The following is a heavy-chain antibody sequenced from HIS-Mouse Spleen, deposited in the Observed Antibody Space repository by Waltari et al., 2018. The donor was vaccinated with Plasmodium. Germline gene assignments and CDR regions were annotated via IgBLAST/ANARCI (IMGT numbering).Heavy chain of an antibody. Sequence: EVQLVESGGGRVRPGGSLRLSCSASGFPFSSYSLTCVRPAPGKGLEWISSISSRSSYIYYADSVKGRFTISRDNAKNSLYLQMNSLRAEDTAVYYCAREDILTGYYNDYWYFDLWGRGTLVTVSS. CDR3: AREDILTGYYNDYWYFDL. D-gene: IGHD3-9*01. CDR2: ISSRSSYI. CDR1: GFPFSSYS. J-gene: IGHJ2*01. V-gene: IGHV3-21*01.